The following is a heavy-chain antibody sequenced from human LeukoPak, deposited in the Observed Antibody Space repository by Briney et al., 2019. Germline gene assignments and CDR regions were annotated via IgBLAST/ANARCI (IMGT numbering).Heavy chain of an antibody. V-gene: IGHV3-30-3*01. Sequence: PGGSLRLSCAASGFTFSSYAMHWVRQAPGKGLEWVAVILSDGNNNYYADSVKGRFTISRDTSKNTLYLQMNSLRAEDTAVYYCARWSDPYAFDIWGQGTMVTVSS. D-gene: IGHD2-15*01. CDR2: ILSDGNNN. CDR1: GFTFSSYA. J-gene: IGHJ3*02. CDR3: ARWSDPYAFDI.